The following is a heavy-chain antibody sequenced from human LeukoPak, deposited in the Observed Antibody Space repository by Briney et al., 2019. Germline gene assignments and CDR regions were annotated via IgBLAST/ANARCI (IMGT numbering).Heavy chain of an antibody. CDR2: TYYRSKWYN. J-gene: IGHJ3*02. D-gene: IGHD6-13*01. CDR1: GDSVSSNSAA. V-gene: IGHV6-1*01. Sequence: SQTLSLTCAISGDSVSSNSAAWNWIRQSPSRGLEWLGRTYYRSKWYNDYAVSVKSRITINPDTSKNQFSLQLNSVTPEDTAVYYCARSLKTLRSSQLVLDAFDIWGQGTMVTVSS. CDR3: ARSLKTLRSSQLVLDAFDI.